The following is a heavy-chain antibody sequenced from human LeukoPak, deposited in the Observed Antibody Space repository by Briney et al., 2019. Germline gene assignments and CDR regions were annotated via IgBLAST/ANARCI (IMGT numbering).Heavy chain of an antibody. Sequence: SVKVSCKASGYTFTGYYMHWVRQAPGQGLEWMGWINPNSGGTNYAQKLQGRVTMTRDTSISTAYMELSRLRSDDTAVYYCAKAAAGSQHSYYYYYYLDVWGTGTTVTISS. V-gene: IGHV1-2*02. CDR1: GYTFTGYY. D-gene: IGHD6-13*01. J-gene: IGHJ6*03. CDR2: INPNSGGT. CDR3: AKAAAGSQHSYYYYYYLDV.